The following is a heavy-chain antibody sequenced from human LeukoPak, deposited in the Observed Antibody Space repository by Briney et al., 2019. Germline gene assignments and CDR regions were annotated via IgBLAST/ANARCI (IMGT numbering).Heavy chain of an antibody. CDR1: GGSISSYY. D-gene: IGHD2-2*01. Sequence: SETPSLTCTVSGGSISSYYWSWIRQPPGKGLEWIGYIYYSGSTNYNPSLKSRVTISVDTSKSQFSLKLSSVTAADTAVYYCAGYCSSTSCYGRKYNWFDPWGQGTLVTVSS. J-gene: IGHJ5*02. CDR2: IYYSGST. V-gene: IGHV4-59*01. CDR3: AGYCSSTSCYGRKYNWFDP.